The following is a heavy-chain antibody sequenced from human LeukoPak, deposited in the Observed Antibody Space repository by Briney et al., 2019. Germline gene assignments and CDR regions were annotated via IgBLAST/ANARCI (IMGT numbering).Heavy chain of an antibody. V-gene: IGHV4-59*01. CDR3: PRGVYNRSCFSYYDYYYMDV. D-gene: IGHD2-21*01. CDR2: IYYRGNT. J-gene: IGHJ6*03. CDR1: GGSISSYY. Sequence: SETLSLTCTVSGGSISSYYWSWIRQPPGKGLERIGYIYYRGNTNYNPSLKSRVTISLDTSKNQFSLKLSSVTAADTAVYYCPRGVYNRSCFSYYDYYYMDVWGKGTTVTVSS.